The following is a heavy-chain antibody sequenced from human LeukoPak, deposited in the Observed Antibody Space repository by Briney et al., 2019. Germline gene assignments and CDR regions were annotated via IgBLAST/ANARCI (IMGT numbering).Heavy chain of an antibody. CDR3: ARDRGEYSNLDY. J-gene: IGHJ4*02. V-gene: IGHV3-30*03. Sequence: GRSLRLSCAASGFTFSSYGMHWVRQAPGKGLEWVAVISYDGSNKYYADSVKGRFTISRDNSKNTLYLQMNSLRAEDTAVYYCARDRGEYSNLDYWGQGTLVTVSS. D-gene: IGHD4-11*01. CDR2: ISYDGSNK. CDR1: GFTFSSYG.